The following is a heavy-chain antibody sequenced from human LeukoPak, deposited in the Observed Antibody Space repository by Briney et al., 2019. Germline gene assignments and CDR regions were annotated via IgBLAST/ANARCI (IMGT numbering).Heavy chain of an antibody. Sequence: GGSLRLSCAASGFTFSSRAMNWVRQAPGKGLEWVSYISSSSSSIYYADSVKGRFTISRDNAKNSLYLQMNSLRAEDTAVYYCAKEGTSRAAAGLFDYWGQGTLVTVSS. J-gene: IGHJ4*02. CDR1: GFTFSSRA. V-gene: IGHV3-48*01. D-gene: IGHD6-13*01. CDR3: AKEGTSRAAAGLFDY. CDR2: ISSSSSSI.